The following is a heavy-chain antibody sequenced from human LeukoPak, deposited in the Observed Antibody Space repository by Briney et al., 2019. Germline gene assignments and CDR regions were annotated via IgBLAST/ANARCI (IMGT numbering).Heavy chain of an antibody. CDR2: MTGPADTT. J-gene: IGHJ4*02. CDR1: GVNFNNFA. Sequence: GGSLRLSCAASGVNFNNFAMSWVRQAPGKGLEWLSAMTGPADTTYYAESVKGRFTISRDYSKSMVFLQMNSLRVEDTATYYCAKGAEIDHWGQGTLVTVSS. CDR3: AKGAEIDH. V-gene: IGHV3-23*01.